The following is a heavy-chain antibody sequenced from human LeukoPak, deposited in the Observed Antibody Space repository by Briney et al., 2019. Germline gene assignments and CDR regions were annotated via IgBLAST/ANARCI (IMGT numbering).Heavy chain of an antibody. CDR3: ARGEYSSSSTVDY. V-gene: IGHV3-7*01. CDR1: GFTFSSYW. Sequence: GGSLRLSCAASGFTFSSYWMGGVRQAPGKGLEWVANIKQEGSGKYYVESVEGRFTISRINAKNSLYLQMNSLRAEDTAVYYCARGEYSSSSTVDYWGQGTLVTVSA. J-gene: IGHJ4*02. CDR2: IKQEGSGK. D-gene: IGHD6-6*01.